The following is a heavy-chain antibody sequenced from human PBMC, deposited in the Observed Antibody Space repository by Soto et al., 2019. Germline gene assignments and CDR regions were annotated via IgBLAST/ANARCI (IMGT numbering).Heavy chain of an antibody. V-gene: IGHV1-18*04. CDR2: VSPYNGDT. CDR1: GYTFTTYG. CDR3: ARDILYSSSSPGWFDP. J-gene: IGHJ5*02. D-gene: IGHD6-6*01. Sequence: ASVKVSCKAFGYTFTTYGINWVRQAPGQGLEWMGWVSPYNGDTTYAQKVQGRVTMTTDTSTSTAYMELSSLRSEDTAVYYCARDILYSSSSPGWFDPWGQGTLVTVSS.